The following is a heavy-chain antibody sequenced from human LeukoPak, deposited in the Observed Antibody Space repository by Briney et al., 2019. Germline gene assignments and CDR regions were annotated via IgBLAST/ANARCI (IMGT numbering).Heavy chain of an antibody. J-gene: IGHJ4*02. CDR1: GGSISSGGYS. CDR2: IYHSGST. D-gene: IGHD3-3*01. CDR3: ARGKTIRFLPAYYFDY. Sequence: SQTLSPTCAVSGGSISSGGYSWSWIRQPPGKGLEWIGYIYHSGSTYYNPSLKSRVTISVDRSKNQFSLKLSSVTAADTAVYYCARGKTIRFLPAYYFDYWGQGTLVTVSS. V-gene: IGHV4-30-2*01.